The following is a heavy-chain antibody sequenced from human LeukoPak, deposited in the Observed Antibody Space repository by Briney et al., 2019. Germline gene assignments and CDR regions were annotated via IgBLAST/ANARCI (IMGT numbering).Heavy chain of an antibody. CDR2: ISSSGSTI. J-gene: IGHJ4*02. CDR1: GFTFTSYG. V-gene: IGHV3-48*04. CDR3: ARGGYSGYDQHLSHFDY. D-gene: IGHD5-12*01. Sequence: GGSLRLSCEASGFTFTSYGMSWFRQAPGKGLEWVSYISSSGSTIYYADSVKGRFTISRDNAKNSLYLQMNSLRAEDTAVYYCARGGYSGYDQHLSHFDYWGQGTLVTVSS.